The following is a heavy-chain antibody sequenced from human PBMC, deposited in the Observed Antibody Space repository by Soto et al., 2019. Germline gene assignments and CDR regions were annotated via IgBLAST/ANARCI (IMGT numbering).Heavy chain of an antibody. CDR1: GFTFSSYG. D-gene: IGHD4-17*01. CDR2: IWSDGSNQ. CDR3: ARPSGDYGGYFDY. J-gene: IGHJ4*02. Sequence: QVQLVESGGGVVQPGRSLRLSCAASGFTFSSYGMHWVRQAPGKGLEWVAVIWSDGSNQYYADSVKGRFTISRDNSKNTLYLQMNSLRAEDTAVYYCARPSGDYGGYFDYWGQGTLVTVSS. V-gene: IGHV3-33*01.